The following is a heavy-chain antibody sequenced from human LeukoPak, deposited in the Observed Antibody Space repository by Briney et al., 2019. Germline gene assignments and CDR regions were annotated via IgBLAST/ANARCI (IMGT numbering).Heavy chain of an antibody. J-gene: IGHJ4*02. V-gene: IGHV3-33*06. D-gene: IGHD6-13*01. Sequence: QPGGSLSLSCAASGFTCSNYAMHGLRQAPGKGQEWLSAIWYDGKNQYYADSVKGRFTISRDNSKNTVYLQMDSLRAEDTAVYYCAKAGGLIASTGIDFWGQGTLVTVSS. CDR2: IWYDGKNQ. CDR3: AKAGGLIASTGIDF. CDR1: GFTCSNYA.